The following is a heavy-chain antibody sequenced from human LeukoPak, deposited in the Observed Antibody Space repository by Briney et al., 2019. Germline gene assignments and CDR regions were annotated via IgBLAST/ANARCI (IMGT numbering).Heavy chain of an antibody. CDR1: GGSTSSSICY. CDR3: PRGGMTGGYSEDAFDI. V-gene: IGHV4-61*02. CDR2: IYTSGNT. J-gene: IGHJ3*02. D-gene: IGHD1-20*01. Sequence: PSETLSLTCTVSGGSTSSSICYWNWIRQPAVKELEWIGRIYTSGNTNYSLSLKSRVTISLDTSKNQLSLQLRSATPADTAVYYCPRGGMTGGYSEDAFDIWGQGTMVTVSS.